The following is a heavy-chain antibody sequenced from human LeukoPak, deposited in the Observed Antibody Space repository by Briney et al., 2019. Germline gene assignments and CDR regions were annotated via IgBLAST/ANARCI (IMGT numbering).Heavy chain of an antibody. J-gene: IGHJ2*01. CDR2: INHSGST. CDR1: GGSISSGGYY. CDR3: ARQLRRPNRYFDL. V-gene: IGHV4-34*01. D-gene: IGHD4-17*01. Sequence: ASETLSLTCAVSGGSISSGGYYWSWIRQPPGKGLEWIGEINHSGSTNYNPSLKSRVTISVDTSKNQFSLKLSSVTAADTAVYYCARQLRRPNRYFDLWGRGTLVTVSS.